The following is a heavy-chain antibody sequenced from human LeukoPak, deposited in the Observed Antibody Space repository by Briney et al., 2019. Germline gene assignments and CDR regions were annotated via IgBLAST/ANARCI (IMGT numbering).Heavy chain of an antibody. CDR1: GYSFTSYW. J-gene: IGHJ6*03. CDR3: ARTPLDIVVARGYYYYYMDV. V-gene: IGHV5-51*01. CDR2: IYPGDSDT. Sequence: GESLKISCKGSGYSFTSYWIGWVRQMPGKGLEWMGIIYPGDSDTRYSPSFQGQVTISADKSISTAYLQWSSLKASDTAMYYCARTPLDIVVARGYYYYYMDVWGKGTTVTVSS. D-gene: IGHD2-2*03.